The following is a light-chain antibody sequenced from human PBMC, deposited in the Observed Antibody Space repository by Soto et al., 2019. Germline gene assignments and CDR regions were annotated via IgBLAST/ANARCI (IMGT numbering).Light chain of an antibody. CDR1: QSVSSSY. J-gene: IGKJ1*01. CDR3: QQYGSSSWT. V-gene: IGKV3-20*01. CDR2: GAS. Sequence: EIVLTQSPGTLSLSPWERATLSCRASQSVSSSYLAWYQQKPGQAPRLLIYGASSRATGIPDRFSGSGSGTDFTLTISRLEPEDFAVYYCQQYGSSSWTFGQGTKGDI.